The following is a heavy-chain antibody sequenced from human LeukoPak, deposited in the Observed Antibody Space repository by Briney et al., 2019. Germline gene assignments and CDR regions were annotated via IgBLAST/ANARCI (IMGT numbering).Heavy chain of an antibody. CDR1: RFTFSSYA. Sequence: GGSLRLSCAASRFTFSSYAMSWVRQAPGKGLEWVSGISGSGGSTYYADSVKGRFTISRDNSKSTLYLQMNTLRVEDTAVYYCAKSGNLDRYCSGTSCYRFDYWGQGTLVTVSS. V-gene: IGHV3-23*01. CDR2: ISGSGGST. J-gene: IGHJ4*02. D-gene: IGHD2-2*01. CDR3: AKSGNLDRYCSGTSCYRFDY.